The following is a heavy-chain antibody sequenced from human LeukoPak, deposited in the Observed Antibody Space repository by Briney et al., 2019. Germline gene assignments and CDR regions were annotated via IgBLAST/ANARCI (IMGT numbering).Heavy chain of an antibody. CDR2: ISGSGGST. CDR1: GFTFSNYA. Sequence: GGSLRLSCAASGFTFSNYAMTWVRQAPGKGLEWVSAISGSGGSTYYADSVKGRFTISRDNSRNTLYLQMNSLRAEDTAVYYCAKLQLVGYSSSWFDYWGQGTLVTVSS. CDR3: AKLQLVGYSSSWFDY. J-gene: IGHJ4*02. D-gene: IGHD6-13*01. V-gene: IGHV3-23*01.